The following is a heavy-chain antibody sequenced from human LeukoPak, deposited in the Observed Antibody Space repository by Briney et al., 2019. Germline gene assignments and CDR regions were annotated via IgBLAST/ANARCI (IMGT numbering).Heavy chain of an antibody. CDR1: GYTFTGYY. CDR2: INPNSGVT. J-gene: IGHJ4*02. D-gene: IGHD2-15*01. Sequence: ASVKVSCKASGYTFTGYYIHWVRQAPGQGLEWMGWINPNSGVTNYAQKFQGRVTMTRDTSISTAYMDLSRLRSDDTAVYYCARDAPCSGGSCLDYWGQGTLVTVSS. V-gene: IGHV1-2*02. CDR3: ARDAPCSGGSCLDY.